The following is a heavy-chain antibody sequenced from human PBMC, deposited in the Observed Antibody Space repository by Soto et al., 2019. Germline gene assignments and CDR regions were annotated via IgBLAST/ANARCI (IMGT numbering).Heavy chain of an antibody. Sequence: SETLSLTCAVYGGSFSGYYWSWIRQPPGKGLEWMGEINHSGSTNYNPSLKSRVTIAVDTSKNQFSLKLSSVTAADTAAYYCARASIQLWEFDYWGQGTLVTVSS. V-gene: IGHV4-34*01. CDR1: GGSFSGYY. D-gene: IGHD5-18*01. J-gene: IGHJ4*02. CDR3: ARASIQLWEFDY. CDR2: INHSGST.